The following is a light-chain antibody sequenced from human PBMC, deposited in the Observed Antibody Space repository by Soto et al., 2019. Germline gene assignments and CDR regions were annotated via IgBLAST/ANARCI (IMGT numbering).Light chain of an antibody. CDR2: DVS. V-gene: IGLV2-14*01. Sequence: QSALTQPASVSGSPGQSITISCTGTSSDVVGYNYVSWYQQHPGKAPKHMIYDVSKRPSGVSNRLSGPKSGNTASLTISGLQDEDEADYYCSSYTRSSTHLYVRGTGTTLTVL. CDR3: SSYTRSSTHLYV. J-gene: IGLJ1*01. CDR1: SSDVVGYNY.